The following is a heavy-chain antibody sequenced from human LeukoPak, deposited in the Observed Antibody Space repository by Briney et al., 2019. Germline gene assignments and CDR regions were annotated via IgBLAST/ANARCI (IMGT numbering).Heavy chain of an antibody. CDR2: ISYDGSNK. CDR1: GFTFSSYG. CDR3: AKAHEVVVVAATFALDPYGMDV. V-gene: IGHV3-30*18. Sequence: GRSLRLSCAASGFTFSSYGMHWVRQAPGKGLEWVAVISYDGSNKYYADSVKGRFTNSRDNSKNTLYLQMNNLRAEDTAVYYCAKAHEVVVVAATFALDPYGMDVWGQGTTVTVSS. D-gene: IGHD2-15*01. J-gene: IGHJ6*02.